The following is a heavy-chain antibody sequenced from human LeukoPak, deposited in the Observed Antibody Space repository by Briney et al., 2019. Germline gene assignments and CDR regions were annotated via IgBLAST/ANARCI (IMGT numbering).Heavy chain of an antibody. V-gene: IGHV1-8*01. J-gene: IGHJ5*02. D-gene: IGHD3-9*01. CDR1: GYTFTNYD. CDR2: MNPDSGNT. CDR3: ARDESLRSYDILTGYYNWFDP. Sequence: ASVKVSCKASGYTFTNYDINWVRQATGQGLEWMGWMNPDSGNTGFAQKFQGRVTMTRNTSINAAYMELSSLRFEDTAVYYCARDESLRSYDILTGYYNWFDPWGQGTLVTVSS.